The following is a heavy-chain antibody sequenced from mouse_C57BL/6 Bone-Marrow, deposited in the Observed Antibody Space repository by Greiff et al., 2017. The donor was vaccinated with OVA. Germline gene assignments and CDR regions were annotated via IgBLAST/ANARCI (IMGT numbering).Heavy chain of an antibody. Sequence: VKLMESGAELVKPGASVKLSCKASGYTFTEYTIHWVKQRSGQGLEWIGWFYPGSGSIKYNEKFKDKATLTADKSSSTVYMELSRLTSEDSAVYFCARHERYYYGSSLAWFAYWGQGTLVTVSA. CDR1: GYTFTEYT. CDR3: ARHERYYYGSSLAWFAY. CDR2: FYPGSGSI. J-gene: IGHJ3*01. V-gene: IGHV1-62-2*01. D-gene: IGHD1-1*01.